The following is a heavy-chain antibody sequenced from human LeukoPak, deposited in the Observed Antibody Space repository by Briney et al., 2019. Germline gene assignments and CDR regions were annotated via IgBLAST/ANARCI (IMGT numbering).Heavy chain of an antibody. CDR2: ISAYNGNT. D-gene: IGHD6-19*01. CDR1: GYTFTSYG. Sequence: ASVKVSCKASGYTFTSYGISWVRQAPGQGLEWMGWISAYNGNTNYAQKLQDRVTMTTDTSTSTAYMELRSLRSDDTAVYYCARVVEGSSGWYSLIPPRYGYYFDYWGQGTLVTVSS. CDR3: ARVVEGSSGWYSLIPPRYGYYFDY. J-gene: IGHJ4*02. V-gene: IGHV1-18*01.